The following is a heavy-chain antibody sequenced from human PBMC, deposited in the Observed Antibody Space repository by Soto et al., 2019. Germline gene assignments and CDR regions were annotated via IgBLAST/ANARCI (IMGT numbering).Heavy chain of an antibody. CDR1: GFTFSSYW. CDR3: ARVEVVSGWYDYYYYYGMDV. Sequence: EVQLVESGGGLVQPGGSLRLSCAASGFTFSSYWMSWVRQAPGKGLEGVANIKQDGSEKYYVDSVKGRFTISRDNAKNALYLQMNSLRAEDTAVYYCARVEVVSGWYDYYYYYGMDVWGQGTTVTVSS. J-gene: IGHJ6*02. CDR2: IKQDGSEK. V-gene: IGHV3-7*03. D-gene: IGHD6-19*01.